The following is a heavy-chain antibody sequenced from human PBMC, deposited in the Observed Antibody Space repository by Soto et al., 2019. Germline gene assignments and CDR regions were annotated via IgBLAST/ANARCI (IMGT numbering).Heavy chain of an antibody. V-gene: IGHV4-61*01. CDR1: GGYVSSGSYY. CDR2: IYYSLSP. Sequence: SETLSLTCTVSGGYVSSGSYYWSWIRQAPGKGLEWIGYIYYSLSPNYNPPLKSRVTRAVDTSKNQFYLKLSSVTAAAPAVYYCARDKYDFRSGSYDYAMEVWAQGTKV. D-gene: IGHD3-3*01. CDR3: ARDKYDFRSGSYDYAMEV. J-gene: IGHJ6*02.